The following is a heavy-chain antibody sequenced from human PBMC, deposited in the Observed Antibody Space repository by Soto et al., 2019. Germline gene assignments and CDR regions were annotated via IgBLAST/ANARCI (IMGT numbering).Heavy chain of an antibody. CDR2: ILYSGDT. J-gene: IGHJ6*02. V-gene: IGHV4-39*01. Sequence: PSETLSLTCSVSSGSISTNSYLWGWIRQPPGKGLEWIGAILYSGDTYYSESLKSRVTMSVDTAKNQFSLKLNSVTAADTAVYYCARQGRNTKIVILRHYATDFWGQETAVTVSS. CDR3: ARQGRNTKIVILRHYATDF. D-gene: IGHD3-22*01. CDR1: SGSISTNSYL.